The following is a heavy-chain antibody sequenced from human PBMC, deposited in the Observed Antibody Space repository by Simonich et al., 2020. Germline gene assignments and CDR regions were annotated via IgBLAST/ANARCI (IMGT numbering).Heavy chain of an antibody. CDR1: GYTFTGYY. CDR2: SHPKRGGT. Sequence: QVQLVQSGAEVKKPGASVKVSCKASGYTFTGYYMHCVRQAPGQGLGGVGGSHPKRGGTNYSQKFQGRDPITRDKSISTAYMELSRLRSDDTAVYYCARDGGNCSGGSCYWYFDLWGRGTLVTVSS. J-gene: IGHJ2*01. CDR3: ARDGGNCSGGSCYWYFDL. V-gene: IGHV1-2*02. D-gene: IGHD2-15*01.